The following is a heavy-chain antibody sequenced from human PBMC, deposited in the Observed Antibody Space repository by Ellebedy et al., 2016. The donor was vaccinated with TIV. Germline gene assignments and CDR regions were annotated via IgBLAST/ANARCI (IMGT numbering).Heavy chain of an antibody. CDR3: ARMDHRGSGWYFDY. Sequence: GESLKISXAASGFTFSNYWMSWVRQAPGKGLEWVANIKPDGSEKYYVDSVKGRFTISRDNAKNSLYLQMNSLRAEETAVYYCARMDHRGSGWYFDYWGQGTLVTVSS. D-gene: IGHD6-19*01. J-gene: IGHJ4*02. V-gene: IGHV3-7*03. CDR2: IKPDGSEK. CDR1: GFTFSNYW.